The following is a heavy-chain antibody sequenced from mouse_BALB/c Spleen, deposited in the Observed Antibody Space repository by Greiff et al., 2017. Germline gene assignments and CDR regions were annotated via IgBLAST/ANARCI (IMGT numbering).Heavy chain of an antibody. Sequence: VKLMESGPDLVAPSQSLSITCTVSGFSLTSYGVHWVRQPPGKGLEWLVVIWSDGSTTYNSALKSRLSISKDNSKSQVFLKMNSLQTDDTAMYYCARHGDDGYWYFDVWGAGTTVTVSS. CDR3: ARHGDDGYWYFDV. D-gene: IGHD2-3*01. V-gene: IGHV2-6-2*01. CDR1: GFSLTSYG. CDR2: IWSDGST. J-gene: IGHJ1*01.